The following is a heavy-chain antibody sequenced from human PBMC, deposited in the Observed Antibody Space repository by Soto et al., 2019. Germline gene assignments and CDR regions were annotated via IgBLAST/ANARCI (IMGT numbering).Heavy chain of an antibody. CDR1: GGSFSGYY. CDR3: ARGGYYGSTPNWFDP. J-gene: IGHJ5*02. Sequence: SETLSLTCAVYGGSFSGYYWSWIRQPPGKGLEWIGEINHSGSTNYNPSLKSRVTISVDTSKNQFSLKLSSVTAADTAVYYCARGGYYGSTPNWFDPWGQGTLVTVSS. CDR2: INHSGST. V-gene: IGHV4-34*01. D-gene: IGHD3-10*01.